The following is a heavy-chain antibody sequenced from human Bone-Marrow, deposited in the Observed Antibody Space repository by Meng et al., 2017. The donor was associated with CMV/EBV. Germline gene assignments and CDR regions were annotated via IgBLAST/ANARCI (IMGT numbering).Heavy chain of an antibody. CDR1: GFTFSSYG. CDR3: AKIHFGYYYYYGMEV. Sequence: GESLKISCAASGFTFSSYGMHWVRQAPGKGLEWVAFIRYDGSNKYYADSVKGRFTISRDNSKNTLYLQMNSLRAEDTAVYYCAKIHFGYYYYYGMEVWGQGHTVTGSS. D-gene: IGHD3-16*01. V-gene: IGHV3-30*02. CDR2: IRYDGSNK. J-gene: IGHJ6*02.